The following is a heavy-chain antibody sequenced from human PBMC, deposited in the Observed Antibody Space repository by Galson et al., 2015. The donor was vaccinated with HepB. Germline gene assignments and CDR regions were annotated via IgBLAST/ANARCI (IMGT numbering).Heavy chain of an antibody. D-gene: IGHD3-22*01. CDR3: ARGGYYDSSGYYPLDS. V-gene: IGHV1-69*04. CDR2: IIPVINIT. Sequence: SVKASCKASGGAFINYAVTWVRQAPGEGLEWMGRIIPVINITHYAPKFQGRVSISADKATSTAYMELSSLRSEDTALYYCARGGYYDSSGYYPLDSWGQGSLVTVSS. J-gene: IGHJ4*02. CDR1: GGAFINYA.